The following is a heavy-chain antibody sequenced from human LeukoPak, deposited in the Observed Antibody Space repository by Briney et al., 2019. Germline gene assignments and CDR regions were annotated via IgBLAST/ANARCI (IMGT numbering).Heavy chain of an antibody. J-gene: IGHJ4*02. D-gene: IGHD3-10*01. CDR3: ARGPIPYGSGSYGYFDY. CDR1: GGSISSGSYY. Sequence: SETLSLTCTVSGGSISSGSYYWSWIRQPAGKGLEWIGRIYTSGSTNYNPSLKSRVTISVDKSKNQFSLKLSSVTAADTAVYYCARGPIPYGSGSYGYFDYWGQGTLVTVSS. V-gene: IGHV4-61*02. CDR2: IYTSGST.